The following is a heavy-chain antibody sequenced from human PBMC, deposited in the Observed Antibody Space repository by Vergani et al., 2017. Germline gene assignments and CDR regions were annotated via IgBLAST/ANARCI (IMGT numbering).Heavy chain of an antibody. V-gene: IGHV3-30*02. Sequence: QVQLVESGGGVVQPGGSLRLSCAASGFTFSSYGMHWVRQAPGKGLEWVAFIRYDGSKKYYADSVKGRFTISRDNSKNTLYLQMSSLRAEDTAVYYCAKDIPVTGNWNYFDYWGQGTLVTVSS. CDR3: AKDIPVTGNWNYFDY. CDR1: GFTFSSYG. CDR2: IRYDGSKK. D-gene: IGHD6-19*01. J-gene: IGHJ4*02.